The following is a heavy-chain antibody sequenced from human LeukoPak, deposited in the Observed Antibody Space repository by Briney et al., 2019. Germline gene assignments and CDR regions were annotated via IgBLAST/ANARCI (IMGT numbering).Heavy chain of an antibody. D-gene: IGHD1-14*01. J-gene: IGHJ5*02. CDR3: ARAQPTPRWFDP. CDR2: INSDGSSR. Sequence: TGGSLRLSCAASGFTRSSYLMHWVRQAPGKGLVWVSRINSDGSSRSYADSVKGRFTISRDNAKNTLFLQMNSLRAEDTAVYYCARAQPTPRWFDPWGQGTLVTVSS. CDR1: GFTRSSYL. V-gene: IGHV3-74*01.